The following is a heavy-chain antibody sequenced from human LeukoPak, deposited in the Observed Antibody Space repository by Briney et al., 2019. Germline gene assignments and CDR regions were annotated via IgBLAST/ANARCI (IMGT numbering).Heavy chain of an antibody. CDR2: ISGSGGST. V-gene: IGHV3-23*01. Sequence: GGSLRLSCAASGFTFSSYGMSWVRQAPGKGLEWVSAISGSGGSTYYADSVKGRFTISRDNSKNTLYLQMNSLRAEDTAVYYCAKPSSDLDSSGYYPNYFDYWGQGTLVTVSS. CDR3: AKPSSDLDSSGYYPNYFDY. CDR1: GFTFSSYG. J-gene: IGHJ4*02. D-gene: IGHD3-22*01.